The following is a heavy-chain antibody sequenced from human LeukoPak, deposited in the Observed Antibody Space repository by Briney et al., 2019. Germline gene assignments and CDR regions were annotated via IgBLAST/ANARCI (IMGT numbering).Heavy chain of an antibody. CDR3: ARESPDCSGGSCYSRVFDY. CDR2: IYHSGST. Sequence: SETLSLTCAVSGGSISSGGYSWSWIRQPPGKGLGWIGYIYHSGSTYYNPSLKSRVTISVDRSKNQFSLKLSSVTAADTAVYYCARESPDCSGGSCYSRVFDYWGQGTLVTVSS. J-gene: IGHJ4*02. CDR1: GGSISSGGYS. D-gene: IGHD2-15*01. V-gene: IGHV4-30-2*01.